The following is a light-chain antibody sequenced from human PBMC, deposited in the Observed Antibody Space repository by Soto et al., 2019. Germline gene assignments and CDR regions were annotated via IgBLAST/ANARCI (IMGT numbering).Light chain of an antibody. CDR1: SSDVGGYNY. CDR2: DVR. V-gene: IGLV2-14*01. CDR3: SSYTSSMTNV. J-gene: IGLJ1*01. Sequence: QSALTQPASVSGSPGQSITISCTGTSSDVGGYNYVSWYQQHPGKAPKLMIYDVRNRPSGVSNRFSGSKSVNTASLTISGLQAADEADYFCSSYTSSMTNVFGSGTKVTVL.